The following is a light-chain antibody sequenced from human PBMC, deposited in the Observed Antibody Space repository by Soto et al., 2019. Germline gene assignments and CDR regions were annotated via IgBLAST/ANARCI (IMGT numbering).Light chain of an antibody. CDR1: QSISSW. Sequence: DIQMTQSPSSLSASVGDIVTITCLASQSISSWLSWYQQKPGKAPKLLIYKASTFKSGVPSRFSGSGSGTEFTLTISSLQPDDFATYYCQHYNSYSEAFGQGTKVDIK. CDR2: KAS. V-gene: IGKV1-5*03. J-gene: IGKJ1*01. CDR3: QHYNSYSEA.